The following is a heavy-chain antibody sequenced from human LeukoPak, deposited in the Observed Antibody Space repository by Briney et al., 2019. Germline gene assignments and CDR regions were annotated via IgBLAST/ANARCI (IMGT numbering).Heavy chain of an antibody. CDR3: AREVAAAGTYVFDY. CDR2: ISISSSTI. J-gene: IGHJ4*02. V-gene: IGHV3-48*02. CDR1: GFTFSSYS. D-gene: IGHD6-13*01. Sequence: GGSLRLSCAASGFTFSSYSMNWVRRAPGKGLEWVSYISISSSTIYYTDSVKGRFTISRDNAKNSLYLQMNSLRDEDTAVYYCAREVAAAGTYVFDYWGQGTLVTVSS.